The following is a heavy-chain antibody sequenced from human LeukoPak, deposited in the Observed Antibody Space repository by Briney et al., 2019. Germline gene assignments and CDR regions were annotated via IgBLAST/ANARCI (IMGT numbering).Heavy chain of an antibody. J-gene: IGHJ4*02. D-gene: IGHD6-13*01. V-gene: IGHV3-13*04. CDR2: IGTAGDT. Sequence: PGGSLRLSCAASGFTFSSYDMHWVRQVTGKGLEWISAIGTAGDTYYPGSVKGRFTISRENAKNSLYLQMNSLRAGDTAVYYCARLSSTWYEWDYWGQGTLVTVSS. CDR1: GFTFSSYD. CDR3: ARLSSTWYEWDY.